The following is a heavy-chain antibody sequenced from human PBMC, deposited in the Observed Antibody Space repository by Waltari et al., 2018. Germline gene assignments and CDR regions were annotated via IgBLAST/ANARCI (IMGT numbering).Heavy chain of an antibody. CDR2: IYYSGYP. V-gene: IGHV4-59*12. J-gene: IGHJ6*02. Sequence: QVQLQQSGPGLVKPSETLSLTCTVSGDSINPNFWWSWIRQSPGKGLEWIGIIYYSGYPNYHPSLRGRLTISLDTSKRQISLQLRSVTPADTAIYYCARDPVRGIVASDYGMDVWGQGTTVIVSS. D-gene: IGHD1-26*01. CDR3: ARDPVRGIVASDYGMDV. CDR1: GDSINPNF.